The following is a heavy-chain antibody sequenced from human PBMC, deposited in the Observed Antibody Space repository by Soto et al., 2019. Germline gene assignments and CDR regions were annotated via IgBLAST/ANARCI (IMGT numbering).Heavy chain of an antibody. J-gene: IGHJ4*02. D-gene: IGHD6-13*01. Sequence: ASVKVSCKASGYTFTSHGISWVRQAPGEGLEWMGWVSPYNGDTNNAQKFQGRVTMTTDTPTNTAFMELRRLTSDDTAVYYCARGGISSPGGLDYWGQGTLVTVSS. CDR3: ARGGISSPGGLDY. V-gene: IGHV1-18*01. CDR2: VSPYNGDT. CDR1: GYTFTSHG.